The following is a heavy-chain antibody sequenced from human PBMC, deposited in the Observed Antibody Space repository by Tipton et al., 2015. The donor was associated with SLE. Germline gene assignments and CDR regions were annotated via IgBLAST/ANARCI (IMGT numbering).Heavy chain of an antibody. Sequence: QSGAEVKKPGASVKVSCKASGYTFTSYGISWVRQAPGQGLEWMGWISAYNGNTNYAQKLQGRVTMTTDTSTSTAYMELRSLRSEDTAVYYCARGRYCSSTSCYYYYYYYMDVWGKGTTVTVSS. J-gene: IGHJ6*03. V-gene: IGHV1-18*01. CDR1: GYTFTSYG. D-gene: IGHD2-2*01. CDR3: ARGRYCSSTSCYYYYYYYMDV. CDR2: ISAYNGNT.